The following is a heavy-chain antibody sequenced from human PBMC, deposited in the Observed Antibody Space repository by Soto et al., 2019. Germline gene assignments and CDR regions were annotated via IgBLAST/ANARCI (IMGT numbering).Heavy chain of an antibody. V-gene: IGHV5-51*01. D-gene: IGHD6-13*01. CDR3: AKIAAIDSRNFDY. CDR1: GYSFAGYW. J-gene: IGHJ4*02. CDR2: IYPGDSDT. Sequence: PGESLKISCKGSGYSFAGYWITWVRQKPGKGLEWMGIIYPGDSDTRYSPSFQGQVTFSADKSITTVYLQWSSLKASDTAMYYCAKIAAIDSRNFDYPGQRTPVTVSS.